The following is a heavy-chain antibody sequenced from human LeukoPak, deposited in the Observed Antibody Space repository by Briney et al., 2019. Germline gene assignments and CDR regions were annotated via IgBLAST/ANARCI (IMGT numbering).Heavy chain of an antibody. D-gene: IGHD3-22*01. CDR1: EIALSNYG. J-gene: IGHJ4*02. CDR2: ISGSGGST. V-gene: IGHV3-23*01. Sequence: GSLRLSCAVSEIALSNYGMNWVRQAPGKGLEWVAGISGSGGSTNYADSVKGRFTISRDNPKNTLFLQMKSLRAEDTAVYFCAKRGVVIRVILVGFHKEAYYFDSWGQGALVTVSS. CDR3: AKRGVVIRVILVGFHKEAYYFDS.